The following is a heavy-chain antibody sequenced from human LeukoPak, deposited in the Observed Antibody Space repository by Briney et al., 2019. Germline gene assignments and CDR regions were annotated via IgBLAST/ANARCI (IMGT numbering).Heavy chain of an antibody. CDR3: ARDRYQWLVGFPDY. J-gene: IGHJ4*02. CDR2: IIPIFGTA. D-gene: IGHD6-19*01. CDR1: GGTFSSYA. V-gene: IGHV1-69*01. Sequence: SVKVSCKASGGTFSSYAISWVRQAPGQGLEWMGGIIPIFGTANYAQKFQGRVTITADESTSTAYMELSSLRSEDTAVYYCARDRYQWLVGFPDYWGQGTLVTVSS.